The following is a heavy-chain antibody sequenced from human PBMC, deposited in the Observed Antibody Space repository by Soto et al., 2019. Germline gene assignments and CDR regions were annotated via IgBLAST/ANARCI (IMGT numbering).Heavy chain of an antibody. CDR2: ISAYNGNT. CDR1: GYTFTSYG. CDR3: ARTTYYYDSSGYYYRWYFDL. J-gene: IGHJ2*01. Sequence: GASVKVSCKASGYTFTSYGISWVRQAPGQGLEWMGWISAYNGNTNYAQKLQGRVTMTTDTSTSTAYMELRGLRSDDTAVYYCARTTYYYDSSGYYYRWYFDLWGRGTLVTVSS. D-gene: IGHD3-22*01. V-gene: IGHV1-18*01.